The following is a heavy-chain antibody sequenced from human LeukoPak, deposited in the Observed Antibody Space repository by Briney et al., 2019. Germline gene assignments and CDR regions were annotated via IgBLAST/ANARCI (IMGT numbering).Heavy chain of an antibody. V-gene: IGHV3-7*04. CDR2: IKQDGSEK. J-gene: IGHJ4*02. CDR3: ARGNPRGYSYHEDY. CDR1: GFTFSSYW. D-gene: IGHD5-18*01. Sequence: GGSLRLSCAASGFTFSSYWMSWVRQAPGKGLEWVANIKQDGSEKYYVDSVKGRFTISRDNAKNSLYLQMNSLRAEDTAVYYCARGNPRGYSYHEDYWGQGTLVTVSS.